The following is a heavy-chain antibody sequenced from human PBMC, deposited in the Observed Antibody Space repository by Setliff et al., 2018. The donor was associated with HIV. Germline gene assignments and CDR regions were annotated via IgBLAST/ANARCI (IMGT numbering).Heavy chain of an antibody. Sequence: LSLTCTVSGASINSEYWSWIRQPPGQGLEYIGYVYASGKSNYNPSLERRVIMSIDSFNDQFSLKLNSVTAADTAVYYCARRMNFHDSGGQLRLSAFDIWSPGTMVTVSS. V-gene: IGHV4-4*08. CDR2: VYASGKS. CDR3: ARRMNFHDSGGQLRLSAFDI. J-gene: IGHJ3*02. CDR1: GASINSEY. D-gene: IGHD2-15*01.